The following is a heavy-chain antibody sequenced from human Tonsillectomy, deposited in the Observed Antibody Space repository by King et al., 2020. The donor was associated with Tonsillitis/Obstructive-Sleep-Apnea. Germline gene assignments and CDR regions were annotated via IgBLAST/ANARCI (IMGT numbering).Heavy chain of an antibody. CDR2: ISWNSVSI. Sequence: QLVQSGGGLLQPGRSLRLSCAASGFTFDDHAMHWVRQAPGKGLEWVSDISWNSVSIVYADSVKGRFTISRDNAKNSLYLQMNSLRVEDTAFYYCAKGPYSNYVGGVDYWGQGTLVTVSS. J-gene: IGHJ4*02. CDR1: GFTFDDHA. D-gene: IGHD4-11*01. V-gene: IGHV3-9*01. CDR3: AKGPYSNYVGGVDY.